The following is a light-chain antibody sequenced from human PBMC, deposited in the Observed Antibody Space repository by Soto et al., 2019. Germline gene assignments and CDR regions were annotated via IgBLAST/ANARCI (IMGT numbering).Light chain of an antibody. Sequence: EVVLTQSPASLSLSPGDRVTLSCRASQSVSSYLAWYQQKPGQAPRLVIYDASKMATGIPARFSGSGSGTGFTLTVSSLEPEDFAVDYCQQRSNCPRTFGQGTKVEIK. J-gene: IGKJ1*01. CDR2: DAS. V-gene: IGKV3-11*01. CDR3: QQRSNCPRT. CDR1: QSVSSY.